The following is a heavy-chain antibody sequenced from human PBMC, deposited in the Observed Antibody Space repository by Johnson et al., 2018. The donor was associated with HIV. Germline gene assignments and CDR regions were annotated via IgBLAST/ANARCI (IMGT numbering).Heavy chain of an antibody. J-gene: IGHJ3*02. CDR3: AKDRGIGDVFDI. CDR2: ISHDGSNK. V-gene: IGHV3-30*04. Sequence: QVQLVESGGGVVQPGRSLRLSCAASGFTFSYYAMHWVRQAPGKGLEWMAVISHDGSNKYYADSVKGRFTISRDNSKNTLYLQMNSLRAEDTAVYYCAKDRGIGDVFDIWGQGTVVTVSS. D-gene: IGHD1-26*01. CDR1: GFTFSYYA.